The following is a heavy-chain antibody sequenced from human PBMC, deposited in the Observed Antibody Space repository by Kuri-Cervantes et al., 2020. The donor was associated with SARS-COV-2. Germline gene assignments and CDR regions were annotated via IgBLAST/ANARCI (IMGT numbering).Heavy chain of an antibody. J-gene: IGHJ2*01. Sequence: GGSLRLSCAASGFTFSSYSMNWVRQAPGTGLEWVSSISSSSSYIYYADSVKGRFTISRENAKNSLYLQMNSLRAEDTAVYYCARDVRGENWYFDLWGRGTLVTVSS. CDR3: ARDVRGENWYFDL. CDR1: GFTFSSYS. D-gene: IGHD3-10*01. V-gene: IGHV3-21*01. CDR2: ISSSSSYI.